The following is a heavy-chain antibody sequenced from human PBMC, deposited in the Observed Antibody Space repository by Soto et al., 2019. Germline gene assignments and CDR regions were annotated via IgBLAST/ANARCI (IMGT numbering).Heavy chain of an antibody. CDR2: INHSGST. J-gene: IGHJ6*02. CDR1: GGSFSGCY. CDR3: ARGGYSNLDYYYGMDV. D-gene: IGHD4-4*01. Sequence: SETLSLTCAVYGGSFSGCYWSWIRQPPGKGLEWIGEINHSGSTNYNPSLKSRVTISVDTSKNQFSLKLSSVTAADTAVYYCARGGYSNLDYYYGMDVWGQGTTVTVSS. V-gene: IGHV4-34*01.